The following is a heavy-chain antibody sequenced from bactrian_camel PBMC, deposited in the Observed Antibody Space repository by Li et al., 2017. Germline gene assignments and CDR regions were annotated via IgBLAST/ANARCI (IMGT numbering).Heavy chain of an antibody. D-gene: IGHD6*01. CDR1: RYTYKRNC. CDR2: LWIGGAQT. CDR3: AADQLYGTCRDVLEFPA. Sequence: QVQLVESGGGVVQPGGSLRLSCAACRYTYKRNCMGWFRQRPGKDREGLAVLWIGGAQTTYADSVKGRFIITRDKARDLVYLQMNGLQPEDTGVYYCAADQLYGTCRDVLEFPARGQGTQVTVS. V-gene: IGHV3S1*01. J-gene: IGHJ4*01.